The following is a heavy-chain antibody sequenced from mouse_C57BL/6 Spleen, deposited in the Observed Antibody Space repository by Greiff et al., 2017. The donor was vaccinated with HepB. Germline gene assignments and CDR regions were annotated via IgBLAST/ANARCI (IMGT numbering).Heavy chain of an antibody. Sequence: EVQLQQSGPELVKPGASVKISCKASGYSFTGYYMNWVKQSPEKSLEWIGEINPSTGGTTYNQKFKAKATLTVDKSSSTAYMQLKSLTSEDSAVYYCARSSDGFDWYFDVWGTGTTVTVSS. CDR3: ARSSDGFDWYFDV. J-gene: IGHJ1*03. V-gene: IGHV1-42*01. CDR2: INPSTGGT. D-gene: IGHD2-3*01. CDR1: GYSFTGYY.